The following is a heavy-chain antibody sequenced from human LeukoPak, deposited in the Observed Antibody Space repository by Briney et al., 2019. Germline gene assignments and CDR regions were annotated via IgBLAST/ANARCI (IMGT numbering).Heavy chain of an antibody. Sequence: GRSLRLSCAASGFTFSNYGMHWVRQAPGKGLEWVAVISYDGSNKNYADSVKGRFTISRDNSKNTLYLQMNSLRVEDTAVYYCAKSGEMATIDDYFDYWGQGTMVTVSS. CDR3: AKSGEMATIDDYFDY. CDR2: ISYDGSNK. J-gene: IGHJ4*02. D-gene: IGHD5-24*01. V-gene: IGHV3-30*18. CDR1: GFTFSNYG.